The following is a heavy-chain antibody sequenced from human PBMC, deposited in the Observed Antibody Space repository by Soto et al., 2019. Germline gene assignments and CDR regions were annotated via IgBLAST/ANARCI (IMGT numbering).Heavy chain of an antibody. J-gene: IGHJ6*02. D-gene: IGHD3-22*01. CDR2: IIPIFGTA. CDR3: ARDCVGGYYDSSGYYYYYGMDV. CDR1: GGTFSSYA. Sequence: SVKVSCKASGGTFSSYAISWVRQAPGQGLEWMGGIIPIFGTANYAQKFQGRVTITADKSTSTAYMELSSLRSEDTAVYYCARDCVGGYYDSSGYYYYYGMDVWGQGTTVTVSS. V-gene: IGHV1-69*06.